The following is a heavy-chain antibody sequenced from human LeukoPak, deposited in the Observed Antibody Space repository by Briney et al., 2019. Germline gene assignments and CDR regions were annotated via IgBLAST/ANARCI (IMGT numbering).Heavy chain of an antibody. CDR2: ISSGSGYM. Sequence: GGSLRLSCAASGFTFSSYAMSWVRQAPGKGLEWVSAISSGSGYMYYADSVKGRFTISRDNAKNSLCLQMNSLRAEDTAVYYCARAGLYSGSGLDYWGLGTLVTVSS. CDR1: GFTFSSYA. CDR3: ARAGLYSGSGLDY. J-gene: IGHJ4*02. V-gene: IGHV3-21*01. D-gene: IGHD5-12*01.